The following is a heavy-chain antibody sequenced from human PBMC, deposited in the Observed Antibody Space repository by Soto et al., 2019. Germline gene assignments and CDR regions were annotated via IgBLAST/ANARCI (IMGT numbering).Heavy chain of an antibody. CDR2: INHSGGST. CDR3: AKDGWEVLRGFDP. J-gene: IGHJ5*02. V-gene: IGHV3-23*01. Sequence: EVQLLESGGGLVQPGGSLRLSCAASGLTFRNYAMTWVRQAPGKGLEWVSTINHSGGSTCYADSVKGRFTISRDNSKNTLYLQIHSLRAEDTAVYYCAKDGWEVLRGFDPWGQGPLVTVSS. D-gene: IGHD1-26*01. CDR1: GLTFRNYA.